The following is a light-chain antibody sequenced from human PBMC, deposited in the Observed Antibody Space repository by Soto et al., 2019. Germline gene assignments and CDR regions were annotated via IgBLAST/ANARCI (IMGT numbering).Light chain of an antibody. Sequence: QSVLTQPASVSGSPGQSITISCTGTSSDVGGYNYVSWYQHHPGKAPKLMIYEVSNRPSGVSYRFSGSKSGNTASLTISGLQAEDEADYHCSSYTTIKTVVFGGGTKVTVL. CDR1: SSDVGGYNY. CDR3: SSYTTIKTVV. CDR2: EVS. J-gene: IGLJ2*01. V-gene: IGLV2-14*01.